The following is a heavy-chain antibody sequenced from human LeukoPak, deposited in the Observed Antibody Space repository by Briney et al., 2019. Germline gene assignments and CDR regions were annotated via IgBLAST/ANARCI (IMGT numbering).Heavy chain of an antibody. CDR3: ARVVFEVGFQFDF. CDR1: GFTFSTYS. J-gene: IGHJ4*02. D-gene: IGHD1-26*01. V-gene: IGHV3-21*04. Sequence: GGSLRLSCAASGFTFSTYSMNWVRQAPGKGLEWVSSISGSSTFIYYADSVQGRFTISRDNAKNSLYLQMDSLRDEDTAVYYCARVVFEVGFQFDFWGQGTLVTVSS. CDR2: ISGSSTFI.